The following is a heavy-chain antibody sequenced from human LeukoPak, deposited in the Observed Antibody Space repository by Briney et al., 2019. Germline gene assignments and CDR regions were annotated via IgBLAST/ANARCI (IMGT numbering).Heavy chain of an antibody. D-gene: IGHD6-6*01. J-gene: IGHJ4*02. CDR3: ARQAHEYSSSGRDY. CDR1: GDSISRSRYY. V-gene: IGHV4-39*01. CDR2: IYYSGST. Sequence: PSETLSLTCTVSGDSISRSRYYWGWIRQPPGKGLEWIGSIYYSGSTYYNPSLKSRVTISVDTSKNQFSLKLSSVTAADTAVYYCARQAHEYSSSGRDYWGQGTLVTVSS.